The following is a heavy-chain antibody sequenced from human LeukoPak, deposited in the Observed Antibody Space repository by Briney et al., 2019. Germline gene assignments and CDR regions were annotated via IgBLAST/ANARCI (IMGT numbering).Heavy chain of an antibody. CDR1: GGTFSSYA. CDR3: APHYYDSSGYYINWFDP. V-gene: IGHV1-69*13. D-gene: IGHD3-22*01. CDR2: IIPIFGTA. J-gene: IGHJ5*02. Sequence: SVRVSCKASGGTFSSYAISWVRQAPGQGLEWMGGIIPIFGTANYAQKFQGRVTITADESTSTAYMELSSLRSEDTAVYYCAPHYYDSSGYYINWFDPWGQGTLVTVSS.